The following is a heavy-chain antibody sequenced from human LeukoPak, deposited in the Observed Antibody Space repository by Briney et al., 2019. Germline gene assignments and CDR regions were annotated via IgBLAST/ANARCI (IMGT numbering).Heavy chain of an antibody. V-gene: IGHV3-73*01. CDR1: GFTFSSYE. D-gene: IGHD7-27*01. CDR2: IRSKANSYAT. CDR3: TSRTSLGYYYMDV. Sequence: PGGSLRLSCAASGFTFSSYEMNWVRQAPGKGLEWVGRIRSKANSYATAYAASVKGRFTISRDDSKNTAYLQMNSLKTEDAAVYYCTSRTSLGYYYMDVWGKGTTVTVSS. J-gene: IGHJ6*03.